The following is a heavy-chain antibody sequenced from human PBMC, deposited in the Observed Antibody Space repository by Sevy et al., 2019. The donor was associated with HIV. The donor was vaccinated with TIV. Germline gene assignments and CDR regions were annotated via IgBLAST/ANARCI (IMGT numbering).Heavy chain of an antibody. V-gene: IGHV4-38-2*02. Sequence: SETLSLTCTVSGYSISDYYHWGWVRQSPAKGLEWIGTIHYTGYTNYKPSLNSRVTISADTSKNQFSLKLTSVAAADTAHYYCVAHDWEREDFWGQGMLVTVSS. D-gene: IGHD3-9*01. CDR2: IHYTGYT. CDR3: VAHDWEREDF. J-gene: IGHJ4*02. CDR1: GYSISDYYH.